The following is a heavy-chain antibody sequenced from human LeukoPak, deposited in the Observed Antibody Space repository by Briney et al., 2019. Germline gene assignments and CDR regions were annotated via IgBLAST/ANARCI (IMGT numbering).Heavy chain of an antibody. V-gene: IGHV3-9*01. CDR2: ISWNSGSI. J-gene: IGHJ6*02. CDR3: AKDIVGAVAGLMDV. CDR1: GFTFYDYA. D-gene: IGHD6-19*01. Sequence: GGSLRLSCAASGFTFYDYAMHWVRQAAGKGLEWVSGISWNSGSIVYADSVKGRFTISRDNAKNSLYLQMNSLRAEDTALYYCAKDIVGAVAGLMDVWGQGTTVTVSS.